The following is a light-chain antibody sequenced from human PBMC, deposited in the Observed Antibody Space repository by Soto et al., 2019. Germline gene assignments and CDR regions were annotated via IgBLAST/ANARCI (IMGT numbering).Light chain of an antibody. CDR1: QSVGSH. J-gene: IGKJ3*01. V-gene: IGKV3-15*01. CDR2: YTS. Sequence: EIVMTQSPATLSVSPGERATLSCRASQSVGSHLAWYQQKPGQAPGLLIYYTSTRATGIPARFSGSGSGTEFTLTISSLQSEDFAVYYCQQYNNWPLTFGPGTKVDIK. CDR3: QQYNNWPLT.